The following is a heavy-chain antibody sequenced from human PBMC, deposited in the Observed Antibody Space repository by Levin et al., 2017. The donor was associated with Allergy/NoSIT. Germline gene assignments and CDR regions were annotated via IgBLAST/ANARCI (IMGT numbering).Heavy chain of an antibody. CDR1: GFTFRDYW. J-gene: IGHJ3*02. CDR3: ARNLRGSSAYDAFDI. D-gene: IGHD5-12*01. Sequence: GGSLRLSCAAAGFTFRDYWMTWVRQTPGRGLEWMASIDQHGSQKYYVDSVKGRFTISRDNAKNSVDLQMNYLRDDDTAVYSCARNLRGSSAYDAFDIWGHGTMVTFSS. CDR2: IDQHGSQK. V-gene: IGHV3-7*03.